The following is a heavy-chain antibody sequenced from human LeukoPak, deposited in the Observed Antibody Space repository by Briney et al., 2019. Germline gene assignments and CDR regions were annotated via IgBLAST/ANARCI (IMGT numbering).Heavy chain of an antibody. CDR2: IYTSGST. J-gene: IGHJ5*02. CDR3: ARDYYERFDP. D-gene: IGHD3-22*01. Sequence: SETLSLTCTVSGGSISSGSYYWSWIRQPAGKGLEWIGRIYTSGSTNYNPSLKSRVTISVDTSKNQFSLKLSSVTAADTAVYYCARDYYERFDPWGQGTLVTLSS. V-gene: IGHV4-61*02. CDR1: GGSISSGSYY.